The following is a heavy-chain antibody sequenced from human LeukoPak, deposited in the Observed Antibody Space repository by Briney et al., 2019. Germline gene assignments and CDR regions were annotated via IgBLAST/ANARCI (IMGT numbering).Heavy chain of an antibody. CDR1: GFTFSSYA. Sequence: GGSLRLSCVASGFTFSSYAMSWVRQAPGKGLEWVSAISGSGSSGGSTYYADSVKGRFTISRDNSKNTLYLQMNSLRAEDTAVYYCAKSGYNRFDYWGQGTLVTVSS. J-gene: IGHJ4*02. D-gene: IGHD5-24*01. V-gene: IGHV3-23*01. CDR3: AKSGYNRFDY. CDR2: ISGSGSSGGST.